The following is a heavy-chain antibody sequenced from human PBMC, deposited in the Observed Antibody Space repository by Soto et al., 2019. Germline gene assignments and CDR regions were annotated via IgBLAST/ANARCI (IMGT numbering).Heavy chain of an antibody. J-gene: IGHJ4*02. CDR1: GGSFSGYY. D-gene: IGHD3-22*01. CDR3: ARGAYYYDSSGYSGFDY. CDR2: INHSGST. V-gene: IGHV4-34*01. Sequence: SETLSLTCAVYGGSFSGYYWSWIRQPPGKGLEWIGEINHSGSTNYNPSLKSRVTISVDTSKNQFSLKLSSVTAADTAVYYCARGAYYYDSSGYSGFDYWGQGTLVTAPQ.